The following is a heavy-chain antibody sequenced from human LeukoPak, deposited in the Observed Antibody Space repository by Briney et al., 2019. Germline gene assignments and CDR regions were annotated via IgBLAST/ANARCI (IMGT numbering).Heavy chain of an antibody. J-gene: IGHJ4*02. CDR3: ARSGVTRASYYFDY. D-gene: IGHD4-23*01. CDR2: IYTSGST. Sequence: SETLSLTCTVSDDSIGDYYWSWIRQPAGKGLEWIGRIYTSGSTNYNPSLKSRVTMSVDTSRNQFSLKLSSVTAADTAVYYCARSGVTRASYYFDYWGQGTLVTVSS. V-gene: IGHV4-4*07. CDR1: DDSIGDYY.